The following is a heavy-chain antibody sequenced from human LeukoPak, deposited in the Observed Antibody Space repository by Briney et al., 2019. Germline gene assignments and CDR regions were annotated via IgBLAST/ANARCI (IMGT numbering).Heavy chain of an antibody. CDR2: ISAYNGNT. V-gene: IGHV1-18*01. Sequence: GASVKVSCKASGYTFTSYGISWVRQAPGQGLEWMGRISAYNGNTNYAQKFQGRVTMTRDTSISTAYMELSRLRSDDTAVYYCARSRIAAAVHYYYYYMDVWGKGTTVTVSS. D-gene: IGHD6-13*01. CDR1: GYTFTSYG. J-gene: IGHJ6*03. CDR3: ARSRIAAAVHYYYYYMDV.